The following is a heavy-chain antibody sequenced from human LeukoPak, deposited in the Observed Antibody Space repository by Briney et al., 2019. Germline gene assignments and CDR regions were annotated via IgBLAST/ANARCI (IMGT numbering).Heavy chain of an antibody. D-gene: IGHD4-17*01. CDR3: AREGRTTVYGMDV. J-gene: IGHJ6*02. Sequence: SETLSLTCTVSGGSISSYYWSWIRQPPGKGLEWIGYIYYSGSTNYNPSLRSRVTISVDTSKNQFSLKLSSVTAADTAVYYCAREGRTTVYGMDVWGQGTTVTVS. CDR1: GGSISSYY. V-gene: IGHV4-59*01. CDR2: IYYSGST.